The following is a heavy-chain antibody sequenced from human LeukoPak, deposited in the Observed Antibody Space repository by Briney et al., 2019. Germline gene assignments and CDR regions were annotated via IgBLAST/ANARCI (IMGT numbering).Heavy chain of an antibody. Sequence: GGSLRLSCAASGFTFSSYGMHWVRQAPGKGLEWVAVIWYDGSNKYYADSVKGRFTISRDNSKNTLYLQMNSLRAEDTAVYYCARPVGGDGYNTKYYFDYWGQGTLVTVSS. D-gene: IGHD5-24*01. CDR1: GFTFSSYG. CDR2: IWYDGSNK. CDR3: ARPVGGDGYNTKYYFDY. V-gene: IGHV3-33*01. J-gene: IGHJ4*02.